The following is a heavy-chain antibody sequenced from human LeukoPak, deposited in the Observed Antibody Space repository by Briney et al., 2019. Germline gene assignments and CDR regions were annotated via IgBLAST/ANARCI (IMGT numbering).Heavy chain of an antibody. V-gene: IGHV3-9*01. CDR1: VFTFYDYA. CDR3: AKASVVVPPFFDY. Sequence: VRSLRLSCAASVFTFYDYAMRWVRQAPGEGLGWVSGIRWNSGSIGSAHSVKGRFTISRDNAKNSLYLQINSLRAEDTALYYCAKASVVVPPFFDYWGQGTLVTVSS. D-gene: IGHD2-2*01. J-gene: IGHJ4*02. CDR2: IRWNSGSI.